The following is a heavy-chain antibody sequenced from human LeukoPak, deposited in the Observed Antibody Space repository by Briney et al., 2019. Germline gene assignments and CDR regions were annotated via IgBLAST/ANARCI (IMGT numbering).Heavy chain of an antibody. CDR3: ARERMYSGSGSTYPYYDY. Sequence: GGSLRLSCAASGFTFSSYWMGWVRQSPGKGVEWVANIKPDGSEKYFMDSVKGRFTISRDNAKNALYLEMNSLRAEDTAEYFCARERMYSGSGSTYPYYDYWGQGTLVTVSS. CDR1: GFTFSSYW. V-gene: IGHV3-7*01. CDR2: IKPDGSEK. D-gene: IGHD3-10*01. J-gene: IGHJ4*02.